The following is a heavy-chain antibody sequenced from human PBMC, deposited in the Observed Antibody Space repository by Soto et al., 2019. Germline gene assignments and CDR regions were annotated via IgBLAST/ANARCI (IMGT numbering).Heavy chain of an antibody. CDR3: GGRYRSCFDF. V-gene: IGHV4-4*02. D-gene: IGHD2-2*01. Sequence: PSETLSLTCAVSGGSISSSNWWSWVRQSPGKGLEWIGEIYHSGSTNYNPALKSRVTISVDKSKNQFSLKLSPVAAAATAVYYWGGRYRSCFDFWGQGSLVTVSS. CDR1: GGSISSSNW. J-gene: IGHJ4*02. CDR2: IYHSGST.